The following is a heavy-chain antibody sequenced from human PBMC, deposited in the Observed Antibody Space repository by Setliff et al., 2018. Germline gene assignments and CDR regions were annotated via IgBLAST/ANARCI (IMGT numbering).Heavy chain of an antibody. D-gene: IGHD5-18*01. V-gene: IGHV1-69*05. CDR3: AREGVDTRSSTDYRYYMDV. J-gene: IGHJ6*03. CDR2: TIPSFGST. CDR1: GDTFRSYG. Sequence: ASVKVSCKASGDTFRSYGISWVRQAPGQGLEWMGGTIPSFGSTNYAQKFQDRVTIITDESTSTAYMELSSLRTEDTAVYYCAREGVDTRSSTDYRYYMDVWGQGALVTVSS.